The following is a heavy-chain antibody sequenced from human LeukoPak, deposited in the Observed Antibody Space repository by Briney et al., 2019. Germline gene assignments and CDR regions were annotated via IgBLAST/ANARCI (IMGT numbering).Heavy chain of an antibody. Sequence: SETLSLTCTVSGGSISSYYWRWIRQPPGKGLEWIGFIYYSGSTNYNPSLKSRITISAEPSRNQFSLKLISGTAADTAVYYCARVGPYCGGDCYYDYWGQGTLVTVSP. CDR2: IYYSGST. CDR1: GGSISSYY. V-gene: IGHV4-59*01. J-gene: IGHJ4*02. D-gene: IGHD2-21*02. CDR3: ARVGPYCGGDCYYDY.